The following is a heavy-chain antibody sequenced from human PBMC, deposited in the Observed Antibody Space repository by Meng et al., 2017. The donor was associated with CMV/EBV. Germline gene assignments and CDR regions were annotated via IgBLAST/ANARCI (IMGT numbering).Heavy chain of an antibody. Sequence: LPLHELGPASVKPSETLSLPCTVSGGSISSSSYYWGWIRQPPGKGLEWIGSIYYSGSTYYNPSLKSRVTISVDTSKNQFSLKLSSVTAADTAVYYCARGVVTMIVVYDPWGQGTLVTVSS. J-gene: IGHJ5*02. D-gene: IGHD3-22*01. CDR2: IYYSGST. V-gene: IGHV4-39*07. CDR3: ARGVVTMIVVYDP. CDR1: GGSISSSSYY.